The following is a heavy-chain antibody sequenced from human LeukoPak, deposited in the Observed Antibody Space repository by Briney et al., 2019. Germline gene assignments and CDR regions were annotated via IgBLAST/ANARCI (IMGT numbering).Heavy chain of an antibody. V-gene: IGHV3-23*01. CDR1: GFTFSSYV. D-gene: IGHD3-3*01. Sequence: GGSLRLSCAASGFTFSSYVMNWVRQAPGKGLEWVSGISGSGGITYYADSVKGRFSVSRDNSKNTLYLQMSSLRAEDTAVYYCAKNQYDLWTRAGMDVWGQGTTVIVSS. J-gene: IGHJ6*02. CDR2: ISGSGGIT. CDR3: AKNQYDLWTRAGMDV.